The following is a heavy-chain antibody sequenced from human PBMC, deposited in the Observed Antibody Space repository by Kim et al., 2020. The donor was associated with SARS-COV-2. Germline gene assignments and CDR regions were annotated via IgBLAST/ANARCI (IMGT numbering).Heavy chain of an antibody. Sequence: SVKGRFTISRDNAKYALYLQMNSLRAEDTALYYCAKVFGRGWLQAAGFDYWGQGTLVTVSS. V-gene: IGHV3-9*01. CDR3: AKVFGRGWLQAAGFDY. D-gene: IGHD6-25*01. J-gene: IGHJ4*02.